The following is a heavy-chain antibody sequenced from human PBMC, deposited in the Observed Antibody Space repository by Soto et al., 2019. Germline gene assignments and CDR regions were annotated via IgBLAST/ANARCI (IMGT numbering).Heavy chain of an antibody. D-gene: IGHD2-2*01. CDR3: AKDEQDIVVVPVFDY. CDR2: ISGSGGST. J-gene: IGHJ4*02. V-gene: IGHV3-23*01. CDR1: GFTFSSYA. Sequence: PGGSLRLSCAASGFTFSSYAMSWVRQAPGKGLEWVSAISGSGGSTYYADSVKGRFTISRDNSKNTLYLQMNSLRAEDTAVYYCAKDEQDIVVVPVFDYWGQGTLVTVSS.